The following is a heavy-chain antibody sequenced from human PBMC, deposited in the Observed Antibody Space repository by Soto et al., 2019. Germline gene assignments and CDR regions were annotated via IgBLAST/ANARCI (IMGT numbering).Heavy chain of an antibody. CDR1: GGTFSNYA. D-gene: IGHD6-19*01. CDR2: IIPYLGIT. CDR3: ARDRGVAPPVAGNTHYYYYMDV. Sequence: ASVKVSCKAPGGTFSNYAISWVRQAPGQGLEWMGRIIPYLGITNYAQKCQGRVTMTADASTGTAYLELRSLRSDDTAVYYCARDRGVAPPVAGNTHYYYYMDVWGKGTTVTVAS. J-gene: IGHJ6*03. V-gene: IGHV1-69*04.